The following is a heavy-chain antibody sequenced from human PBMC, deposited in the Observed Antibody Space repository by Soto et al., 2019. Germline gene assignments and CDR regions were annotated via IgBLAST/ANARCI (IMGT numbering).Heavy chain of an antibody. D-gene: IGHD2-8*01. CDR3: EGTNLEAFDI. V-gene: IGHV3-66*01. Sequence: EVQLVESGGGLVQRGGSLRLSCAASGFSVSSNYMSWVRQAPGKGLEWVSVTYDGGSTYYADSVKGRFTISRDSFKNTLYLQMDSLRVEDTAVYYCEGTNLEAFDIWGQGTMVTVSS. CDR1: GFSVSSNY. J-gene: IGHJ3*02. CDR2: TYDGGST.